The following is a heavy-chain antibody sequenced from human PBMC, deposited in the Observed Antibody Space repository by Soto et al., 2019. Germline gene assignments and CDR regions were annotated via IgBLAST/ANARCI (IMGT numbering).Heavy chain of an antibody. CDR3: AIVRVADSPLDH. J-gene: IGHJ4*02. CDR1: GFIFSNNG. CDR2: MSYDGSAK. V-gene: IGHV3-30*03. D-gene: IGHD3-10*02. Sequence: QVQLVESGGGVVQPGRSLRLSCEGSGFIFSNNGMHWVRQAPGKGVEWVAFMSYDGSAKFLADSVKGRFTISRDHSKSTLFLHMSSLRAEDTAMYYCAIVRVADSPLDHWGQGTLVTVSS.